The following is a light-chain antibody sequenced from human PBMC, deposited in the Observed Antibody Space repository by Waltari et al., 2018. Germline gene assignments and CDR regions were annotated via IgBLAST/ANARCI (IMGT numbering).Light chain of an antibody. CDR3: SSYAGRNNLV. CDR1: SSDVGSYNY. CDR2: EVS. V-gene: IGLV2-8*01. J-gene: IGLJ2*01. Sequence: QSALTQPPSASGSPGQSVTISCPGTSSDVGSYNYGSWYKQHPGKAPKVMIYEVSKRPAGVPGRSSGSKSGNTASLTVSGLQAEDETDYYCSSYAGRNNLVFGGGTKLTVL.